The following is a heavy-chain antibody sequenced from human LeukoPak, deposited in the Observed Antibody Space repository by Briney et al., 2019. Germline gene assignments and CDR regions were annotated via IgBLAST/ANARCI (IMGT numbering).Heavy chain of an antibody. CDR2: IRYDGSNK. J-gene: IGHJ3*02. CDR1: GFTFRSYG. Sequence: GGSLRLSCAASGFTFRSYGMHWVRQAPGKGLEWVAFIRYDGSNKYYADSVKGRFTISRDNSKNTLYLQMNSLRAEDTAVYYCAKVADTMMGAFDIWGQGTMVTVSS. V-gene: IGHV3-30*02. D-gene: IGHD3-22*01. CDR3: AKVADTMMGAFDI.